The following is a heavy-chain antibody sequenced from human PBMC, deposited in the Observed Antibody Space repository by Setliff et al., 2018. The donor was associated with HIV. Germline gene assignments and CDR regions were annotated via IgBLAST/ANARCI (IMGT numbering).Heavy chain of an antibody. D-gene: IGHD1-26*01. CDR2: FDPEDGES. CDR3: ATDHGAAGAFDY. J-gene: IGHJ4*02. CDR1: GYTLTELS. Sequence: ASVKVSCKISGYTLTELSRHWVRQAPGKGLEWMGRFDPEDGESIYAQKFQGRVTMTDDTSADTAFMELRSLTSEDTAVYYCATDHGAAGAFDYWGQGTLVTVSS. V-gene: IGHV1-24*01.